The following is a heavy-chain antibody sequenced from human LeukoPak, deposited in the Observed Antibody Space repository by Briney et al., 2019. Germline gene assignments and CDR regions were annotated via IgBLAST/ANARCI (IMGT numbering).Heavy chain of an antibody. CDR1: GFTFDDYA. D-gene: IGHD3-16*01. Sequence: GGSLRLSCAASGFTFDDYAMHWVRQAAGKGLEGVSLISWEGGSTYYADSVKGRFTISRDNSKNSLYLEMNSLRAEDTALYYCAKGGYDPDYYFDYWGQGTLVTVSS. J-gene: IGHJ4*02. CDR3: AKGGYDPDYYFDY. CDR2: ISWEGGST. V-gene: IGHV3-43D*03.